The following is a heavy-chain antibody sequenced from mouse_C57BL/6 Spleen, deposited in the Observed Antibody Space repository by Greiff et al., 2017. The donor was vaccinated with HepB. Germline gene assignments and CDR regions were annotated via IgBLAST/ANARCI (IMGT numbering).Heavy chain of an antibody. Sequence: QVQLQQPGTELVKPGASVKLSCKASGYTFTSYWMHWVKQRPGQGLEWIGNINPSNGGPNYNEKFKSKATLTVDKSSSTAYMQLSSLTSEDSAVYYCARGRGPFYAMDYWGQGTSVTVSS. CDR2: INPSNGGP. V-gene: IGHV1-53*01. CDR1: GYTFTSYW. J-gene: IGHJ4*01. CDR3: ARGRGPFYAMDY.